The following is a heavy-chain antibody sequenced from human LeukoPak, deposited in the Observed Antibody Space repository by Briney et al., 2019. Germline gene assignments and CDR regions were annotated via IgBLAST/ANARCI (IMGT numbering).Heavy chain of an antibody. CDR2: INHSGST. CDR1: GGSFSGYN. D-gene: IGHD3-3*01. J-gene: IGHJ4*02. Sequence: SETLSLTCAVYGGSFSGYNWSWIRQPPGKGLEWIGEINHSGSTNYNPSLKSRVTISVDTSKNQFSLKLSSVTAADTAVYYCARAPYDFWSGYERPYYFDYWGQGTLVTVSS. V-gene: IGHV4-34*01. CDR3: ARAPYDFWSGYERPYYFDY.